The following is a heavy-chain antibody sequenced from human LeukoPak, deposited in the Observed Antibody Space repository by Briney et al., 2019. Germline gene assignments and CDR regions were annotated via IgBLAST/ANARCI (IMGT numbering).Heavy chain of an antibody. CDR2: IIPIFGTA. Sequence: GASVKVSCKASGGTFSSYAISWVRQAPGQGLGWMGGIIPIFGTANYAQKFQGRVTITADESTSTAYMELSSLRSEDTAVYYCARDGPGTGTFDYWGQGTLVTVSS. CDR1: GGTFSSYA. J-gene: IGHJ4*02. D-gene: IGHD6-13*01. V-gene: IGHV1-69*01. CDR3: ARDGPGTGTFDY.